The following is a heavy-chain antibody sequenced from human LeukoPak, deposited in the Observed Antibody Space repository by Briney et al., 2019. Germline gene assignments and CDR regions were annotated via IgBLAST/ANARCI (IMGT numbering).Heavy chain of an antibody. CDR1: GVSVRSTSYY. CDR2: IYYSGST. CDR3: AKSGGYGLIDY. Sequence: KASETLSLTCTVSGVSVRSTSYYWGWIRQPPGKGLEWIGNIYYSGSTYYNASLQSRVTISIDTSKNQFSLRLSSVTAADTAMYFCAKSGGYGLIDYWGQGTLVTVSS. D-gene: IGHD1-26*01. J-gene: IGHJ4*02. V-gene: IGHV4-39*01.